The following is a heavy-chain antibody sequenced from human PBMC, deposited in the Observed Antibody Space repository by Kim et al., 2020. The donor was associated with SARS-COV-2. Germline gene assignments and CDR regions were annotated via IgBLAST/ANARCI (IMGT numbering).Heavy chain of an antibody. J-gene: IGHJ6*03. CDR3: ARASSTTCPCYYMDF. CDR2: INIDGSST. Sequence: GGSLRLSCAASGFTFSNTFSTYWMYWVRQAPGKGLVWVSRINIDGSSTNYADSVKGRFTISRDNSKNSLYLQMNSLRAEDTAVYYCARASSTTCPCYYMDFWGKGTTVTVSS. CDR1: GFTFSNTFSTYW. D-gene: IGHD2-2*01. V-gene: IGHV3-74*01.